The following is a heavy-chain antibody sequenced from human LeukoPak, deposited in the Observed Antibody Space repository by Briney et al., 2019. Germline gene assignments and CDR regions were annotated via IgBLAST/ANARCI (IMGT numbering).Heavy chain of an antibody. CDR1: GFTFSTYA. J-gene: IGHJ4*02. CDR2: ITDSGGST. CDR3: TTSGNYFGDY. D-gene: IGHD1-26*01. V-gene: IGHV3-23*01. Sequence: PGGSLRLSCAASGFTFSTYAMSWVRQAPGAGLDWVSSITDSGGSTYYADSVKGRFTISRDNSKNTLYLQMNSLRAEDTAVYYCTTSGNYFGDYWAQGTPVTVSS.